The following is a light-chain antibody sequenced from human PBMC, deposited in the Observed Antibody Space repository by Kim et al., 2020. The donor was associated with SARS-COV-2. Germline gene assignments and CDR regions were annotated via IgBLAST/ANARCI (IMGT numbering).Light chain of an antibody. CDR1: SGHF. CDR2: ETS. Sequence: SGHFPYWFQQKPGQAPRTLIYETSNKHSWTPARFSGSLLGGKAALTLSGAKREDEAEYYCLLSYSGPRVFGGGTQLTVL. CDR3: LLSYSGPRV. V-gene: IGLV7-46*01. J-gene: IGLJ2*01.